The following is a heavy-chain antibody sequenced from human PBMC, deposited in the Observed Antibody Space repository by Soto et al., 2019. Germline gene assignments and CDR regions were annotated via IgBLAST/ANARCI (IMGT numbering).Heavy chain of an antibody. V-gene: IGHV4-39*07. J-gene: IGHJ4*02. CDR3: ARVSLPYYDILTGPLDY. CDR2: MYYSGST. Sequence: SETLSLTCSVTGVSISSIRYFWGWIRQPPGKGLEWIGSMYYSGSTYYNPSLKSRVTISVDTSKNQFSLKLSSLTAADTAVYYCARVSLPYYDILTGPLDYWGQG. CDR1: GVSISSIRYF. D-gene: IGHD3-9*01.